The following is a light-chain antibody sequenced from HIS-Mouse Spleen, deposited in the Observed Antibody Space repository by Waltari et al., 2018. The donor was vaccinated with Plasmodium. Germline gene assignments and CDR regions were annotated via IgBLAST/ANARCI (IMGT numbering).Light chain of an antibody. CDR1: SSDVGGYHY. J-gene: IGLJ2*01. CDR2: DVS. CDR3: CSYAGSYTLV. Sequence: QSALTQPRSVSGSPGQSVTISCTGTSSDVGGYHYVSWYQPHPGKAPKLMIYDVSKRPSGVPDRCSGSKSGNTASLTISGLQAEDEADYYCCSYAGSYTLVFGGGTKLTVL. V-gene: IGLV2-11*01.